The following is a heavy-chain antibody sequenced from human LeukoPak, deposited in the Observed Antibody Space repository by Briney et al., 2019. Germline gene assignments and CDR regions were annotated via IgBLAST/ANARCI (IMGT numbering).Heavy chain of an antibody. CDR3: ARVLAAAGTNYFDY. V-gene: IGHV1-18*01. CDR2: ISANNGNI. CDR1: GYTFTSYG. Sequence: ASVKVSCKASGYTFTSYGISWVRQAPGQGFEWMGWISANNGNINYAQKLQGRVTMTTDTSTSTAYMELRSLRSDDTAVYYCARVLAAAGTNYFDYWGQGTLVTVSS. D-gene: IGHD6-13*01. J-gene: IGHJ4*02.